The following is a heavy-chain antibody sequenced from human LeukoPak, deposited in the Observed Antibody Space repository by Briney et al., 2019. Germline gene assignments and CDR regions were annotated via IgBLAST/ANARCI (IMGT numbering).Heavy chain of an antibody. CDR1: GSSITSYW. CDR2: IYPGDSDT. J-gene: IGHJ4*02. CDR3: ARQYDFWSGGGY. V-gene: IGHV5-51*01. D-gene: IGHD3-3*01. Sequence: GGSLQISCQGSGSSITSYWIGGVRPVRGKGLEWMGIIYPGDSDTRYSPSFQGQVTISADRSISTAYLQWSSLKASDTAMYYCARQYDFWSGGGYWGQGTLVTVSS.